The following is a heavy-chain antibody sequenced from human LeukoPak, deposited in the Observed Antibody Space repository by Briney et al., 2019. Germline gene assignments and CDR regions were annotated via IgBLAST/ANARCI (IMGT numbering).Heavy chain of an antibody. V-gene: IGHV4-34*01. D-gene: IGHD4-11*01. CDR3: ARGQVATTVTDYFDY. Sequence: KTSETLSLTCAVYGGSFSGYYWSWIRQPPGKGLEWIGEINHSGSTNYNPSLKSRVTISVDTSKNQFSLKLSSVTAADTAVYYCARGQVATTVTDYFDYWGQGTLVTVSS. J-gene: IGHJ4*02. CDR1: GGSFSGYY. CDR2: INHSGST.